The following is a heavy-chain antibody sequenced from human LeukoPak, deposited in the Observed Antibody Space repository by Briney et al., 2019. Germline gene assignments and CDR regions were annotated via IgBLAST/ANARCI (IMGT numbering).Heavy chain of an antibody. CDR2: IYAGDSDV. CDR3: ARRVGYCSSTSCPIDY. CDR1: GYIFTTYW. D-gene: IGHD2-2*01. V-gene: IGHV5-51*01. Sequence: GESLKISCQGSGYIFTTYWIGWVRQMPGKGLEWMGIIYAGDSDVTYSPSFQGQVTISADKSITTAYLQWSSLKASDTAIYYCARRVGYCSSTSCPIDYWGQGTLVTVSS. J-gene: IGHJ4*02.